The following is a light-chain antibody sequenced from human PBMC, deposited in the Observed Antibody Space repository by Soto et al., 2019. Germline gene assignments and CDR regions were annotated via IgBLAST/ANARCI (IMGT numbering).Light chain of an antibody. CDR1: SSNIGAGYG. Sequence: QSVLTQPPSVSGAPGQRVTISCTGNSSNIGAGYGVHWYQQLPGTAPKLLIYVNSNRPSGVPDRFSGSKSGTSASLAITGLQAEDEADYYCQSYDSSLSAWVFGGGIKLTVL. CDR2: VNS. J-gene: IGLJ3*02. V-gene: IGLV1-40*01. CDR3: QSYDSSLSAWV.